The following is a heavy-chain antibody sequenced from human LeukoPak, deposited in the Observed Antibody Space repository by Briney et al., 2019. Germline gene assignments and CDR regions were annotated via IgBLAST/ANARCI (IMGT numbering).Heavy chain of an antibody. CDR2: IYNSENT. D-gene: IGHD3-10*01. V-gene: IGHV4-59*12. Sequence: SETLSLTCTVSGGSISSAYWSWIRLPPGKGLEWIGYIYNSENTNYNPSLRSRVTISVDSSKNQFSLKLSSVTAADTAVYYCAGSITMVRGAPFDPWGQGTLVTVSS. CDR3: AGSITMVRGAPFDP. CDR1: GGSISSAY. J-gene: IGHJ5*02.